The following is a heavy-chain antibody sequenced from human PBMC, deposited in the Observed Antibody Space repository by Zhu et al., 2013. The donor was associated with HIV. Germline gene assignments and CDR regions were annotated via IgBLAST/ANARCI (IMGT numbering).Heavy chain of an antibody. CDR3: ARESHNYCSSTSCYSFNY. Sequence: QVQLVQSGAEVKRPGASVKVSCKASGYTFTSYGISWVRQAPGQGLEWMGWISAYNGNTNYAQKLQGRVSMTTDTSTSTAYMELRSLRSDDTAVYYCARESHNYCSSTSCYSFNYWGQGTLVTVSS. CDR1: GYTFTSYG. J-gene: IGHJ4*02. CDR2: ISAYNGNT. D-gene: IGHD2-2*01. V-gene: IGHV1-18*01.